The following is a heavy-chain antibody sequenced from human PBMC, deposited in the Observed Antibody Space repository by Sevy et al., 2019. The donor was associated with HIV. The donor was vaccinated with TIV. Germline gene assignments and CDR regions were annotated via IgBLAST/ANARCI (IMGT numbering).Heavy chain of an antibody. J-gene: IGHJ3*02. V-gene: IGHV4-59*01. CDR1: GDSLINYF. D-gene: IGHD3-16*01. CDR2: IHYSGST. CDR3: ASADFHNSGAYTSFDCFDM. Sequence: SETLSLTCTVSGDSLINYFWSWIRHPPGRGLEWIGYIHYSGSTNYNPPLKRRATISVDRSKNQLSLRLTSLTAADTAVYYCASADFHNSGAYTSFDCFDMWGPGTMVTVSS.